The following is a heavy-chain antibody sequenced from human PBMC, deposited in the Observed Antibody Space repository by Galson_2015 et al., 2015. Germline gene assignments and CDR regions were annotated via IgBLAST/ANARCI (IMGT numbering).Heavy chain of an antibody. J-gene: IGHJ4*02. V-gene: IGHV3-23*01. CDR3: ARAPGVVVVAATPYFDN. D-gene: IGHD2-15*01. Sequence: SLRLSCAVSGFTFRDYAMSWVRQAPGAGLEWVSLISGSGGTTSYGSSVKGRFTISRDNSRRTLYLQMDSLRAEDTAVYYCARAPGVVVVAATPYFDNWGQGTLVTVSS. CDR2: ISGSGGTT. CDR1: GFTFRDYA.